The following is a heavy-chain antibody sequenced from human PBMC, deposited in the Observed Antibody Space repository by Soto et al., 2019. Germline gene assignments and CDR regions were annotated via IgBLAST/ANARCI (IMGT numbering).Heavy chain of an antibody. CDR2: INPSDGST. J-gene: IGHJ6*03. Sequence: GASVKVSCKASGYTFTSYYMHWVRLAPGQGLEWRGIINPSDGSTSYAQKFQGRVTMTRDTSTSTVYMELSSLRSEDTAVYYCARGGASYSSSIILDYYYYYMDVWGKGTTVTVSS. D-gene: IGHD6-6*01. CDR1: GYTFTSYY. CDR3: ARGGASYSSSIILDYYYYYMDV. V-gene: IGHV1-46*03.